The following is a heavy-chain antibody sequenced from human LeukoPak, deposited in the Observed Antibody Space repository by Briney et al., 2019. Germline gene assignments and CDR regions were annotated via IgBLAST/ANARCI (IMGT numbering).Heavy chain of an antibody. CDR3: ARDGGQYYYYYYGMDV. J-gene: IGHJ6*02. CDR1: GGSISSYY. CDR2: IYTSGST. V-gene: IGHV4-4*07. D-gene: IGHD3-16*01. Sequence: SETLSLTCTVSGGSISSYYWSWIRQPAGKGLEWIGRIYTSGSTNYTPSLKSRVTMSVDTSKNQFSLKLSSVTAADTAVYYCARDGGQYYYYYYGMDVWGQGTTVTVSS.